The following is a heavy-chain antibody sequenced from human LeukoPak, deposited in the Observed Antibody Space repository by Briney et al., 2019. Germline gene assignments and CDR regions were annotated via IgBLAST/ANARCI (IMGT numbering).Heavy chain of an antibody. CDR1: GYTFTSYG. CDR2: ISAYNGNT. CDR3: ARDSADMRSRSKVSVDWFDP. Sequence: GASVKVSCKASGYTFTSYGISWVRQAPGQGLEWMGWISAYNGNTNYAQKLQGRVTMTTDTSTSTAYMELRSLRSDDTAVYYCARDSADMRSRSKVSVDWFDPWGQGTLVTVSS. J-gene: IGHJ5*02. V-gene: IGHV1-18*01. D-gene: IGHD4-11*01.